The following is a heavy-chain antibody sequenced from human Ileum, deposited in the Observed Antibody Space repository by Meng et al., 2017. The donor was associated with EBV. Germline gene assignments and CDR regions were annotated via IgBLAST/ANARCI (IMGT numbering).Heavy chain of an antibody. CDR3: ARAGNGGSYYFTY. V-gene: IGHV1-18*01. D-gene: IGHD1-26*01. J-gene: IGHJ4*02. Sequence: QIPLVPVGTGVKKPGDSVKVSCKASGYTFSNYGISWLRQAPGQGLEWMGWISAYNGNTNYAQNLQGRVTMTTDTSTGTAYMEVRSLRSDDTAVYYCARAGNGGSYYFTYWGQGTLVTVSS. CDR1: GYTFSNYG. CDR2: ISAYNGNT.